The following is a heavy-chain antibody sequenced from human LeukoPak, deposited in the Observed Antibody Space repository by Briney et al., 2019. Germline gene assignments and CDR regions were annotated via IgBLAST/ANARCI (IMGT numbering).Heavy chain of an antibody. D-gene: IGHD2-21*02. J-gene: IGHJ5*02. CDR1: GFTFSNYW. CDR3: ARAHWYGDYIHWFDP. V-gene: IGHV3-7*01. CDR2: IHQGGHEQ. Sequence: GGSLRLSCAASGFTFSNYWMSWVRQAPGKGLEWVADIHQGGHEQHYVDSVKGRFTISRDNAKNSLYLQMNSLRAADTAVYYCARAHWYGDYIHWFDPWGQGTLVTVSS.